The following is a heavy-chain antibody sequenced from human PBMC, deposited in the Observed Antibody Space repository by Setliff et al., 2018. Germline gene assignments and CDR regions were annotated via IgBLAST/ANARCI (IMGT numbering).Heavy chain of an antibody. J-gene: IGHJ4*02. CDR3: TAGLGHSDFDY. Sequence: GGSLRLSCAASGFTVSSNYMTWVRQAPGKGLEWVSGISDSGGSTYYADSVKGRFTISRDNSNNTLYLQMNSLTTEDTAVFFCTAGLGHSDFDYWGQGTLVTVSS. V-gene: IGHV3-23*01. CDR2: ISDSGGST. D-gene: IGHD3-9*01. CDR1: GFTVSSNY.